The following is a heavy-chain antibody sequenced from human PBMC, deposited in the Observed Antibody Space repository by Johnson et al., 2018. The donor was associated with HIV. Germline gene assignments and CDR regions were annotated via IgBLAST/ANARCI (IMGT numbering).Heavy chain of an antibody. CDR2: INSDGSST. V-gene: IGHV3-20*04. CDR1: GFTFDDYG. J-gene: IGHJ3*02. Sequence: VQLVESGGGVVRPGGSLRLSCAASGFTFDDYGMSWVRQAPGKGLEWVSRINSDGSSTYYADSVKGRFTISRDNSKNTLYLQMNSLRAEDTAVYYCLFGVYSYGLAFDIWGQGTMVTVSS. CDR3: LFGVYSYGLAFDI. D-gene: IGHD5-18*01.